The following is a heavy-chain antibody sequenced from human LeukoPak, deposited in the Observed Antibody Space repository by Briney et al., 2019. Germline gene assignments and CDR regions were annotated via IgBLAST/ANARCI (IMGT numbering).Heavy chain of an antibody. CDR1: GGSFSGYY. V-gene: IGHV4-4*07. D-gene: IGHD6-19*01. J-gene: IGHJ5*02. CDR2: IYSSGST. Sequence: SETLSLTCAVYGGSFSGYYWSWIRQPPGKGLEWIGLIYSSGSTNYNPSLKSRVTMSVDTSKNQFSLKLSSVTAADSAVYYCARDYIALPGTFDPWGQGTLVTVSS. CDR3: ARDYIALPGTFDP.